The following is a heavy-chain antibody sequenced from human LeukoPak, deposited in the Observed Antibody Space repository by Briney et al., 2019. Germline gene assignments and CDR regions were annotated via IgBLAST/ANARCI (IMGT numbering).Heavy chain of an antibody. V-gene: IGHV3-7*04. D-gene: IGHD3-22*01. CDR3: ARDVLAYYYDSSGYYAFDI. J-gene: IGHJ3*02. CDR1: GFTFSSYW. Sequence: GGSLRLSCAASGFTFSSYWMSWVHQAPGKGLEWVANIKQDGSEKYYVDSVKGRFTISRDNAKNSLYLQMNSLRAEDTAVYYCARDVLAYYYDSSGYYAFDIWGQGTMVTVSS. CDR2: IKQDGSEK.